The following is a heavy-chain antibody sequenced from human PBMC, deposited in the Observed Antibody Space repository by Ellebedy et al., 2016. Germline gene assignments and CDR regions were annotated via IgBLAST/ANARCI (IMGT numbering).Heavy chain of an antibody. Sequence: SVKVSCXTSGFTFTNSAVQWVRQARGQRLEWIGWIVVGNGNTNYAQKLQGRVTMTTDTSTSTAYMELRSLRSDDTAVYYCASVVEDYYYMDVWGKGTTVTVSS. CDR1: GFTFTNSA. CDR2: IVVGNGNT. V-gene: IGHV1-58*01. CDR3: ASVVEDYYYMDV. D-gene: IGHD2-2*01. J-gene: IGHJ6*03.